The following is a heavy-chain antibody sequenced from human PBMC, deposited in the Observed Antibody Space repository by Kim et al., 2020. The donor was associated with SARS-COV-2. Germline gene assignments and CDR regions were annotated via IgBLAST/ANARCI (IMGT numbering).Heavy chain of an antibody. V-gene: IGHV1-69*01. J-gene: IGHJ4*02. Sequence: AQKFQGRVTITADESTSTAYMELSSLRSEDTAVYYCAVVRGVIIEDYFDYWGQGTLVTVSS. CDR3: AVVRGVIIEDYFDY. D-gene: IGHD3-10*01.